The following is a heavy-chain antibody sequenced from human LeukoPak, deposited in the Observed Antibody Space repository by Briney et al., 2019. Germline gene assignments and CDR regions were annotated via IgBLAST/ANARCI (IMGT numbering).Heavy chain of an antibody. CDR3: ARGVDYYDSSIGY. Sequence: SETLSLTCTVSGGSVSSGSYYWSWIRQPPGKGLEWIGYIYYSGSTNYNPSLKSRVTISVDTSKNQFSLKLSSVTAADTAVYYCARGVDYYDSSIGYRGQGTLVTVSS. J-gene: IGHJ4*02. V-gene: IGHV4-61*01. D-gene: IGHD3-22*01. CDR2: IYYSGST. CDR1: GGSVSSGSYY.